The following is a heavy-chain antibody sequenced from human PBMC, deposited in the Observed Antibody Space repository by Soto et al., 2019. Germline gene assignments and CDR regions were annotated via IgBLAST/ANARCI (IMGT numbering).Heavy chain of an antibody. J-gene: IGHJ4*02. D-gene: IGHD1-26*01. Sequence: VQLLESGGGLVQPGGSLRLSCAASGLTFSSYAMSWVRQAPGKGLEWVSAIGGSGDSTFYADAVKGRFTISRDNSKNTLYLQMNSLRGDDTAVYYCAKDGVGVTNLGRYFDYWGQGTLVTVSS. V-gene: IGHV3-23*01. CDR2: IGGSGDST. CDR1: GLTFSSYA. CDR3: AKDGVGVTNLGRYFDY.